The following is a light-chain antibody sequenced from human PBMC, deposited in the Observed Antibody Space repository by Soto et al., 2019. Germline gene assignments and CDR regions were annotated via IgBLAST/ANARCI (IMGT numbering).Light chain of an antibody. CDR3: QSYDSSLSAL. CDR1: SYNIGAGYD. J-gene: IGLJ2*01. CDR2: GNS. Sequence: QSVLTQPPSVSEAPGQRVTISCTGSSYNIGAGYDVHWYQQLPGTAPKLLIYGNSNRPSGVPDRFSGSKSGTSASLAITGIQAEAEADYYCQSYDSSLSALFGGGTKLTVL. V-gene: IGLV1-40*01.